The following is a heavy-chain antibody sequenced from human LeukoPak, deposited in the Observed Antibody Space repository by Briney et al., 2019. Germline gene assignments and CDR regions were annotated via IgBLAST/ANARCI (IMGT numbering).Heavy chain of an antibody. D-gene: IGHD6-6*01. CDR1: GFTFDDYG. V-gene: IGHV3-48*01. Sequence: GSLRLSCAASGFTFDDYGMSWVRQAPGKGLEWVSYISSSSSTIYYADSVKGRFTISRDNAKNSLYLQMNSLRAEDTAVYYCARDRWYSSSPTSFDYWGQGTLVTVSS. CDR3: ARDRWYSSSPTSFDY. J-gene: IGHJ4*02. CDR2: ISSSSSTI.